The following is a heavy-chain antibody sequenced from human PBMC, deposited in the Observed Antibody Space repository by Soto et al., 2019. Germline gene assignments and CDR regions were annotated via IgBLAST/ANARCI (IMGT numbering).Heavy chain of an antibody. CDR1: GCSISSGGYY. CDR2: IYYSGST. D-gene: IGHD3-22*01. J-gene: IGHJ4*02. V-gene: IGHV4-31*03. CDR3: ARDQYYYDSSGYSRVFDY. Sequence: LSLTCTVSGCSISSGGYYWSWIRHHPGKGLEWIGYIYYSGSTYYNPSLKSRVTISVDTSKNQFSLKLSSVTAADTAVYYCARDQYYYDSSGYSRVFDYWGQGTLVTVSS.